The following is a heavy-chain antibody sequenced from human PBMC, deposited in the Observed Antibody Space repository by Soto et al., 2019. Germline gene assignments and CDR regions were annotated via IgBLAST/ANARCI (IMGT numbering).Heavy chain of an antibody. CDR1: GYTFTSYG. V-gene: IGHV1-69*13. Sequence: SVKVSCKASGYTFTSYGISWVRQAPGQGLEWMGGIIPIFGTANYAQKFQGRVTITADESTSTAYMELSSLRSEDTAVHYCARADYYGSSGYHLDYWGQGTLVTVSS. CDR2: IIPIFGTA. J-gene: IGHJ4*02. D-gene: IGHD3-22*01. CDR3: ARADYYGSSGYHLDY.